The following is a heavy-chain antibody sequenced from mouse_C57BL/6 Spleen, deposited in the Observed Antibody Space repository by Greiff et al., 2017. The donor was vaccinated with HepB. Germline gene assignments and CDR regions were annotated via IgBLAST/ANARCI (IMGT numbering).Heavy chain of an antibody. V-gene: IGHV5-6*01. CDR1: GFTFSSYG. J-gene: IGHJ4*01. Sequence: EVQRVESGGDLVKPGGSLKLSCAASGFTFSSYGMSWVRQTPDKRLEWVATISSGGSYTYYPDSVKGRFTISRDNAKNTLYLQMSSLKSEDTAMYYCARELGRYYAMDYWGQGTSVTVSS. CDR3: ARELGRYYAMDY. CDR2: ISSGGSYT. D-gene: IGHD4-1*01.